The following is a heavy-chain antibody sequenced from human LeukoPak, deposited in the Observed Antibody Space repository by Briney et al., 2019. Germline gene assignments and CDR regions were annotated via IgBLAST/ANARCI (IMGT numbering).Heavy chain of an antibody. CDR3: AGYSGSYHYYMDV. D-gene: IGHD1-26*01. CDR1: GFSFSDYN. V-gene: IGHV3-53*01. CDR2: IYTGGTT. J-gene: IGHJ6*03. Sequence: GGSLRLSCAASGFSFSDYNMHWVRQAPGKGLEWVSVIYTGGTTYYADSVKGRFTISRDKSKNTLYLQMNSLRAEDTAVYYCAGYSGSYHYYMDVWGKGTTVTISS.